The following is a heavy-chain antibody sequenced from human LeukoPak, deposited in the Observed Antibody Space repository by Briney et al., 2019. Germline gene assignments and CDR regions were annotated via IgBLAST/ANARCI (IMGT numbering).Heavy chain of an antibody. V-gene: IGHV3-53*01. J-gene: IGHJ2*01. Sequence: GGSLRLSCAPSGLAVSSTFMSWVRQAPGRGLEWVSIIYSGGTTHYADSVKGRFTISRDNAENMLYLQVDSLRVGDTAIYYCARNTDYYGSGTYGYFDHWGRGTLVTVSS. D-gene: IGHD3-10*01. CDR3: ARNTDYYGSGTYGYFDH. CDR2: IYSGGTT. CDR1: GLAVSSTF.